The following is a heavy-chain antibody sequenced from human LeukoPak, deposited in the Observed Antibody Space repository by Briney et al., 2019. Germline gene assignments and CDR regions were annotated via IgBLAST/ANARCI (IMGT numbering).Heavy chain of an antibody. Sequence: GGSLRLSCAGSGFTFNNYAMSWVHQAPGKGLEWVSVISGNDGNTFYADSVKGRFTISRDNSKNTLYLQMNSLRAEDTALYYCAKPAQVDGSIDVFDIWGQGTMVTVSS. CDR3: AKPAQVDGSIDVFDI. D-gene: IGHD5-24*01. J-gene: IGHJ3*02. CDR2: ISGNDGNT. V-gene: IGHV3-23*01. CDR1: GFTFNNYA.